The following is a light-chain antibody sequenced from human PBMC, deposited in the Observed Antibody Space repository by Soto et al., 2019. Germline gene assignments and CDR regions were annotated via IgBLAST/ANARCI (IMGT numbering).Light chain of an antibody. CDR3: QQYGSSPPT. Sequence: EIVLTQSPCTLSLSPGERATLSCRASQTIISRSLAWYQQKPGQAPRVLIYGASSRATGTPDRFSGSGSGTDFTLTINRLEPEDFALYYCQQYGSSPPTFGQGTKVDIK. CDR1: QTIISRS. CDR2: GAS. V-gene: IGKV3-20*01. J-gene: IGKJ1*01.